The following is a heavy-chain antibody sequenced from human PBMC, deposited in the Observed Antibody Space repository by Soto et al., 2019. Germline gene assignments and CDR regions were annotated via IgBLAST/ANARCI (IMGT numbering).Heavy chain of an antibody. J-gene: IGHJ5*02. Sequence: QVQLVQSGAEVKKPGASVKVSCKASGYTFTSYAMHWVRQAPGQRLEWMGWINAGNGNTKYSQKFQGRVTITRDTSASTAYMELSSLRSEDTAVYYCVREGIVVVPAAFYNWFDPWGQGTLVTVSS. CDR3: VREGIVVVPAAFYNWFDP. CDR2: INAGNGNT. D-gene: IGHD2-2*01. V-gene: IGHV1-3*01. CDR1: GYTFTSYA.